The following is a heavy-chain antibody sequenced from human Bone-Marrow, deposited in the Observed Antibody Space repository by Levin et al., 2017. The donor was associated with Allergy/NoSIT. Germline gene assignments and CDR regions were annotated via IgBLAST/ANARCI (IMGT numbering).Heavy chain of an antibody. J-gene: IGHJ4*02. CDR2: IYWNDAK. V-gene: IGHV2-5*01. Sequence: GSGPTLVKPTQTLTLTCTFSGFSLSTSGVAVGWIRQPPGEALEWLAVIYWNDAKYYSPSLNSRLTIIKDASKNQVVLIMTNMDPVDTATYYCARLAFGPGRMDFDCWGQGTLVTVSS. CDR3: ARLAFGPGRMDFDC. D-gene: IGHD3-3*02. CDR1: GFSLSTSGVA.